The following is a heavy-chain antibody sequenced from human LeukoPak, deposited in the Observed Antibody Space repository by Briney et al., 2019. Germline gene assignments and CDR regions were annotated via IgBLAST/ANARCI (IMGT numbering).Heavy chain of an antibody. V-gene: IGHV4-59*01. CDR1: GGSISSYY. CDR2: IYYSGST. D-gene: IGHD4-17*01. CDR3: ARSFMTTVTGDAFDI. Sequence: SETLSLTCTVSGGSISSYYWSWIRQPPGKGLEWIGYIYYSGSTNYNPSLKSRATISVDTSKNQFSLKLSSVTAADTAVYYCARSFMTTVTGDAFDIWGQGTMVTVSS. J-gene: IGHJ3*02.